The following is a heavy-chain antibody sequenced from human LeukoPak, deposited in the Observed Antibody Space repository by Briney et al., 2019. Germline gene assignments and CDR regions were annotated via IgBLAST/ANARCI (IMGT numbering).Heavy chain of an antibody. V-gene: IGHV4-34*01. Sequence: SETLSLTCAAYGGSFSGYYWSWIRQPPGKGLEWIGEINHSGSTNYNPSLKSRVTISVDTSKNQFSLKLSSVTAADTAVYYCARGGRPYDYIWGSYRSPYNWFDPWGQGTLVTVSS. CDR1: GGSFSGYY. J-gene: IGHJ5*02. D-gene: IGHD3-16*02. CDR2: INHSGST. CDR3: ARGGRPYDYIWGSYRSPYNWFDP.